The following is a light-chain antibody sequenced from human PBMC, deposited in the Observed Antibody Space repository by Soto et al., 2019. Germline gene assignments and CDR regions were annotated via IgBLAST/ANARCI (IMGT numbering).Light chain of an antibody. Sequence: DIQMTQSPSTLSASVGDRVTITCRASQSISSWVAWYQQKPGKATKLLIYDASSLESGVPSRFSGSGSGTEFTLTISSLQPDDFATYYCQQYNSYSGTFGQGTKLEIK. CDR3: QQYNSYSGT. J-gene: IGKJ2*01. CDR2: DAS. V-gene: IGKV1-5*01. CDR1: QSISSW.